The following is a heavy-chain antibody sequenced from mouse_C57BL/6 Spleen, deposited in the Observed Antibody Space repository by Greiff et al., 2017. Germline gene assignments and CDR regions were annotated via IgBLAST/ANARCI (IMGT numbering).Heavy chain of an antibody. V-gene: IGHV1-53*01. CDR3: AGGLITTVVAGFAY. Sequence: VQLQQPGTELVKPGASVKLSCKASGYTFTSYWMHWVKQRPGQGLEWIGNINPSNGGTNYTEKFKSKATLTVAKSSSTAYMQLSSLTSEDSAVYYCAGGLITTVVAGFAYWGQGTLVTVSA. CDR2: INPSNGGT. CDR1: GYTFTSYW. D-gene: IGHD1-1*01. J-gene: IGHJ3*01.